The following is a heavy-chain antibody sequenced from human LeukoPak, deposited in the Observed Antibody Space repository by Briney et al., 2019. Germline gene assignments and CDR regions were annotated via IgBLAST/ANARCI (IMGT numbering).Heavy chain of an antibody. CDR1: GFTFSSYW. D-gene: IGHD5-18*01. CDR2: IRHDGSEK. V-gene: IGHV3-7*01. J-gene: IGHJ4*02. CDR3: ARGGSRQYNF. Sequence: GGSLRLSCAASGFTFSSYWMSWVRQAPGKGLEWVANIRHDGSEKYYVDSVKGRFAISRDNAKDSLYLQMNSLRVEDTAVHYCARGGSRQYNFWGQGTLVTVSP.